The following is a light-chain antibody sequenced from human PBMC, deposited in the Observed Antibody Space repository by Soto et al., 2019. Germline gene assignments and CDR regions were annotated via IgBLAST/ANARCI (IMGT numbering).Light chain of an antibody. CDR1: QSISSY. J-gene: IGKJ3*01. Sequence: DLQMTQSPSSLSASVGDRVTITCRASQSISSYLTWYQQKPGKAPKLLIYAASSLKSGVPARFIRSVSATVFTRTISSLPPDDLATYYWQLSYSTLFPFVAGTKV. CDR2: AAS. V-gene: IGKV1-39*01. CDR3: QLSYSTLFP.